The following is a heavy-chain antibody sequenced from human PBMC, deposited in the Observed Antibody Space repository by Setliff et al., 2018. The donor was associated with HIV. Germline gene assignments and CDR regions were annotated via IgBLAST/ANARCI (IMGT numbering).Heavy chain of an antibody. D-gene: IGHD4-17*01. CDR3: VKARVDGDYYYYYYMDV. CDR1: GFTFSSYS. CDR2: ISSSSSYT. Sequence: GGSLRLSCAASGFTFSSYSMNWVRQAPGKGLEWVSYISSSSSYTHYADSVKGRFTISRDNVKNSLYLQMNSLRAEDTAVYYCVKARVDGDYYYYYYMDVWGKGTTVTVSS. V-gene: IGHV3-21*01. J-gene: IGHJ6*03.